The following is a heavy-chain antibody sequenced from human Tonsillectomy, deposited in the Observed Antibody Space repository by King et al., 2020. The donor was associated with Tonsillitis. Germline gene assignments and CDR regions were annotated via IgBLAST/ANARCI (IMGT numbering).Heavy chain of an antibody. V-gene: IGHV1-46*01. D-gene: IGHD5-18*01. Sequence: VQLVESGAEVKKPGASVKVSCKASGYTFISYYIHWGRQAPGQGLEWMGIINPNGGSTTYAQRFQGRVTMTRDTSTRTVYMELSSLRSEDTAVYYCARGPVARGHSYGSQGIEYWGQGTLVTVSS. CDR1: GYTFISYY. CDR3: ARGPVARGHSYGSQGIEY. J-gene: IGHJ4*02. CDR2: INPNGGST.